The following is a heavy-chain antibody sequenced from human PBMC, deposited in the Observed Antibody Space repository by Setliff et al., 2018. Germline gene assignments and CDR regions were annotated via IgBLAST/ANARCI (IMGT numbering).Heavy chain of an antibody. D-gene: IGHD3-3*01. J-gene: IGHJ6*02. CDR2: IKQDGSEK. Sequence: GGPLRLSCAASGFTFSSYWMSWVRQAPGKGLEWVANIKQDGSEKYYVDSVKGRFTISRDNAKNSLYLQMNSLRAEDTAVYYCAREGRVLQFLEWLGNYYYYGMDVWGQGTTVTVSS. CDR1: GFTFSSYW. CDR3: AREGRVLQFLEWLGNYYYYGMDV. V-gene: IGHV3-7*01.